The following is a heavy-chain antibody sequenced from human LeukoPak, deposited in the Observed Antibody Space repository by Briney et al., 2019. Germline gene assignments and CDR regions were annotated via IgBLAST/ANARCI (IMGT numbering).Heavy chain of an antibody. CDR2: IYTSGST. Sequence: PSETLSLTCTVSGGSISSGSYYWGWIRQPAGKGLEWIGRIYTSGSTNYNPSLKSRVTMSVDTSKNQFSLKLSSVTAANTAVYYCAREGSIAARPLIDYWGQGTLVTVSS. D-gene: IGHD6-6*01. V-gene: IGHV4-61*02. J-gene: IGHJ4*02. CDR3: AREGSIAARPLIDY. CDR1: GGSISSGSYY.